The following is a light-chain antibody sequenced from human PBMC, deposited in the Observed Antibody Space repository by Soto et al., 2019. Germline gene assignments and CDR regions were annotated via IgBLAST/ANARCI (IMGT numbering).Light chain of an antibody. CDR3: AAYTTSSTIV. CDR1: SGDVGAFDY. CDR2: DVS. J-gene: IGLJ3*02. V-gene: IGLV2-14*03. Sequence: QSVLTQPASVSGSPGQSITISCAGTSGDVGAFDYVSWYQHHPGKVPKLMIYDVSDRPSGVSTRFSGSKSANMASLTISGLQADDEADYYCAAYTTSSTIVFGGGTKSPS.